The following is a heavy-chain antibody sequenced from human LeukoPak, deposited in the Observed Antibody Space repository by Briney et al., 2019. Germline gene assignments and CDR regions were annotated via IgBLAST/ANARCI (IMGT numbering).Heavy chain of an antibody. CDR3: ARGGYYGSGNDFRFDP. V-gene: IGHV4-59*01. Sequence: PSETLSLTCTVSGGSISSYYWSWIRQPPGKGLEWIGYIYYSGSTKYNPSLKSRVTISVDTSKNQFSLKLSSVTGADTAVYYCARGGYYGSGNDFRFDPWGQGTLVTVSS. CDR2: IYYSGST. J-gene: IGHJ5*02. D-gene: IGHD3-10*01. CDR1: GGSISSYY.